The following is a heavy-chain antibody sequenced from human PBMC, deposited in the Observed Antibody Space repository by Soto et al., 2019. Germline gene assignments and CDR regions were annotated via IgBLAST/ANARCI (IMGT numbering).Heavy chain of an antibody. CDR3: VRGASLNFDY. Sequence: EVQLVESGGGVLRPGGSLRLSCAASGFTFDDYGMSCARQAPGKGLEWVSGVNWNGGSTGYADSVQGRFTISRDNAKNSLYLQMNSLRAEDTAFYYCVRGASLNFDYWGQGTLVTVSS. J-gene: IGHJ4*02. D-gene: IGHD1-26*01. CDR2: VNWNGGST. V-gene: IGHV3-20*04. CDR1: GFTFDDYG.